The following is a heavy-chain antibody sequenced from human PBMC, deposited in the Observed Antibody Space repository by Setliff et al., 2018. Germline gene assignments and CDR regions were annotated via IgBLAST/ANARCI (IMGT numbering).Heavy chain of an antibody. Sequence: GGSLRLSCAASGFSAASGFTFSSSGMQWVRQAPGKGLEWVSYIGERGNNIHYVDSVKGRFTISRDNAKNSLYLQMNSLRAEDTAVYYCARDGREQWLVPPGYWGQGTLVTVSS. CDR3: ARDGREQWLVPPGY. CDR1: GFSAASGFTFSSSG. D-gene: IGHD6-19*01. V-gene: IGHV3-48*04. CDR2: IGERGNNI. J-gene: IGHJ4*02.